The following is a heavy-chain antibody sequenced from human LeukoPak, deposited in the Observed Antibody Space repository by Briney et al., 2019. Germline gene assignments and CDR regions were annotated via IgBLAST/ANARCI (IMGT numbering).Heavy chain of an antibody. Sequence: PGGSLRLSCAASGFTFTNAWMHWVRQAPGKGLEWVGRIKTKSEGGTIDYAAPVRGRFTISRDDSENTLYLQMNSLKTEDTALYYCSTDPIHLHFDYWGQGTLVTVSS. V-gene: IGHV3-15*07. D-gene: IGHD5-18*01. CDR3: STDPIHLHFDY. CDR2: IKTKSEGGTI. CDR1: GFTFTNAW. J-gene: IGHJ4*02.